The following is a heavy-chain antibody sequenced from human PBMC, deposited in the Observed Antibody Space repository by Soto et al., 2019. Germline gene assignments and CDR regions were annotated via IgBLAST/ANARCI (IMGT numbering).Heavy chain of an antibody. D-gene: IGHD6-25*01. CDR3: ARALILGSSGWGRDY. J-gene: IGHJ4*02. Sequence: EVQLVESGGGLVQPGGSLRLSCAASGFTFSSYWMSWVRQAPGKGLEWVANIKQDGSEKYYVDSVKGRFTISGDNAKNSLYLQMNSLRAEDTAVYYCARALILGSSGWGRDYWGQGTLVTVSS. CDR2: IKQDGSEK. CDR1: GFTFSSYW. V-gene: IGHV3-7*01.